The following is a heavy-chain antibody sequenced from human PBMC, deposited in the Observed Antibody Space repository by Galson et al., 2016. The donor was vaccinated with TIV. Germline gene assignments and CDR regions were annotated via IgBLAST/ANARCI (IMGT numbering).Heavy chain of an antibody. CDR3: ARALGYAEDI. Sequence: SLRLYCAASGFTSSRFWMTWVRQTSLRGVEWVANINQDGSEKHYVDSVKGRFTISRDNAKNSLYLQMNSLRVEDTAVHFCARALGYAEDIWGQGTLVTVSS. CDR1: GFTSSRFW. J-gene: IGHJ4*02. CDR2: INQDGSEK. D-gene: IGHD5-12*01. V-gene: IGHV3-7*01.